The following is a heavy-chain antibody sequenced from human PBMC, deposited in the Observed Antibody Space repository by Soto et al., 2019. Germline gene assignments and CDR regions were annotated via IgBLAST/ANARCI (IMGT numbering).Heavy chain of an antibody. J-gene: IGHJ5*02. D-gene: IGHD6-13*01. CDR3: ARGGTGYSSSWYTPNWFDP. Sequence: SETLFLTCAVYGGSFSGYYWSWIRQPPGKGLEWIGEINHSGSTNYNPSLKSRVTISVDTSKNQFSLKLSSVTAADTAVYYCARGGTGYSSSWYTPNWFDPWGQGTLVTVSS. CDR1: GGSFSGYY. V-gene: IGHV4-34*01. CDR2: INHSGST.